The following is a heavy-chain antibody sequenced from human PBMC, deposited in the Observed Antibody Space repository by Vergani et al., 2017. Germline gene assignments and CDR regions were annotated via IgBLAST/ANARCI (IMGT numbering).Heavy chain of an antibody. Sequence: QVQLQESGPGLVKPSETLSLTCTVSGCSISSYYWSWIRQPAGKGLEWIGRIYTSGSTNYNPSLKSRVTMSVDTSKNQFSLKLSSVTAADTAVYYCARASCXSTSCYPPLDWFDPWGQGTLVTVSS. J-gene: IGHJ5*02. V-gene: IGHV4-4*07. D-gene: IGHD2-2*01. CDR1: GCSISSYY. CDR3: ARASCXSTSCYPPLDWFDP. CDR2: IYTSGST.